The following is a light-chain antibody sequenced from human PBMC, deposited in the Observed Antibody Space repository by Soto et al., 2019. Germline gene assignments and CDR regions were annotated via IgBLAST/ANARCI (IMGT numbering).Light chain of an antibody. J-gene: IGKJ5*01. V-gene: IGKV1-5*01. CDR1: QSISSW. CDR3: QQYNSYLYT. Sequence: DIQMTQSPSTLSASVGDRVTITCRASQSISSWLAWYQQKPGKAPKLLIYDASSLESGVPSRFSGSESGTEFTLTISSLQPDDFATYYCQQYNSYLYTFGQGTRLEIK. CDR2: DAS.